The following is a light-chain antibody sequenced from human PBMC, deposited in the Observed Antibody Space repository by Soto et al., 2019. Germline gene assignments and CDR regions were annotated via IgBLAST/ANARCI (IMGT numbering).Light chain of an antibody. Sequence: QSALTQPRSVSGSPGQSVTISCTGTSSDVGDYNYVSWYQQYPGKAPKLVIYDVSKRPSGVPDRFSGSKSGNTASLTISGRQDEDEADDYCCSFSGSYSFWVFGGGTKLTVL. CDR2: DVS. CDR3: CSFSGSYSFWV. CDR1: SSDVGDYNY. V-gene: IGLV2-11*01. J-gene: IGLJ3*02.